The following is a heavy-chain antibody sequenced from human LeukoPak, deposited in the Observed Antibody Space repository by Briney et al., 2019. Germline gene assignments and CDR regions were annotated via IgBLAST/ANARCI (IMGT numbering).Heavy chain of an antibody. CDR2: ISGSSGST. V-gene: IGHV3-23*01. Sequence: GGSLRLSCAVSGFTFSIYAMGWVRQAPGEGLEWVSTISGSSGSTFYADSVKGRFTVSRDNSKNTLYLQMNSLRADDTAVYYCAKDTPLCYFDYWGQGTLVTVSS. CDR3: AKDTPLCYFDY. D-gene: IGHD3-16*01. J-gene: IGHJ4*02. CDR1: GFTFSIYA.